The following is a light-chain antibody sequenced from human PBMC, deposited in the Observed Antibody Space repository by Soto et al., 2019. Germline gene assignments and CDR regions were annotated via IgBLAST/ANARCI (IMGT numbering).Light chain of an antibody. CDR2: DAS. J-gene: IGKJ2*01. V-gene: IGKV1-5*01. CDR1: QSISSW. CDR3: QQYYSFPRT. Sequence: DIQMTQSPSTLSASVGDRVTITCRASQSISSWLAWYQQKPGKAPNLLIYDASSLQSGVPSRFSGSGSGTDFTLTISSLQPEDFATYFCQQYYSFPRTFGQGTKLEIK.